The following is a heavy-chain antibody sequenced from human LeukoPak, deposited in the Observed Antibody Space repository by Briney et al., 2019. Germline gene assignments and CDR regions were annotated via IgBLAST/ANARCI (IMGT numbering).Heavy chain of an antibody. D-gene: IGHD2-21*01. J-gene: IGHJ4*02. Sequence: SVKVSCKASGGTFSSYAISWVRQAPGQGLEWMGRIIPIFGTANYAQKFQGRVTITADESTSTAYMELSSLRYEDTAVYYCARDDGAYCGGDCYSGDYWGQGTLVTVSS. CDR1: GGTFSSYA. V-gene: IGHV1-69*15. CDR2: IIPIFGTA. CDR3: ARDDGAYCGGDCYSGDY.